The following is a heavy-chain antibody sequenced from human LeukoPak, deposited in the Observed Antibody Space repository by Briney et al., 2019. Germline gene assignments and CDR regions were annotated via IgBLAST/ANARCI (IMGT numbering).Heavy chain of an antibody. J-gene: IGHJ5*02. Sequence: PSETPSLTCTVSGGSISSYYWSWIRQPAGKGLEWIGRIYTSGSTNYNPSLKSRVTMSVYTSKNQFSLKLSSVTAADTAVYYCARGGRDPGDYDSWFDPWGQGTLVTVSS. D-gene: IGHD4-17*01. V-gene: IGHV4-4*07. CDR3: ARGGRDPGDYDSWFDP. CDR2: IYTSGST. CDR1: GGSISSYY.